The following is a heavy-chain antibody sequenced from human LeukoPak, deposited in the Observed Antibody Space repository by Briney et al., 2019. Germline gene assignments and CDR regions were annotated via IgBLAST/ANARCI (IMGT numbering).Heavy chain of an antibody. V-gene: IGHV1-69*05. J-gene: IGHJ4*02. CDR2: IIPIFGTA. CDR1: GYTFTGYY. Sequence: ASVKVSCKASGYTFTGYYMHWVRQAPGQGLEWMGGIIPIFGTANYAQKFQGRVTITTDESTSTAYMELSSLRSEDTAVYYCATNPPYDYVWGSYRWWGQGTLVTVSS. D-gene: IGHD3-16*02. CDR3: ATNPPYDYVWGSYRW.